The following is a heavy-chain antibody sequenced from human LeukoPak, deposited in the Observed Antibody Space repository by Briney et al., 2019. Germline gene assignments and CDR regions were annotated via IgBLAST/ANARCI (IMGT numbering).Heavy chain of an antibody. Sequence: SETLSLTCTVSGGSITGYYWSWIRQPAGKGLEWIGRIYTSGSTNCNPSLKSRVTISVDRSKNQFSLKLDSVTAADTALYYCARDLTDTANAFDIWGQGTMVTVSS. J-gene: IGHJ3*02. CDR2: IYTSGST. CDR1: GGSITGYY. CDR3: ARDLTDTANAFDI. V-gene: IGHV4-4*07. D-gene: IGHD5-18*01.